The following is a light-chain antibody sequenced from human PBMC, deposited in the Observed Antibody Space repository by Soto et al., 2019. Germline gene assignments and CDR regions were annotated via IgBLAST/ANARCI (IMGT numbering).Light chain of an antibody. CDR2: TAS. CDR1: QSLASNY. V-gene: IGKV3-20*01. CDR3: QHYESSLPSYT. Sequence: EIVLTQSPGTRSLSPGERATLSCRASQSLASNYLAWYQQKPGQAPRRLIYTASTRASGIPDRFSGSGSGTDFTLTISRLEPEDFTVYYCQHYESSLPSYTFGQATKLEVK. J-gene: IGKJ2*01.